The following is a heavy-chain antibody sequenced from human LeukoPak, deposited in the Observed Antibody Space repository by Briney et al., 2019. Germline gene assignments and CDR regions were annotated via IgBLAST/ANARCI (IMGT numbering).Heavy chain of an antibody. CDR2: INHSGST. D-gene: IGHD5-18*01. J-gene: IGHJ4*02. V-gene: IGHV4-34*01. Sequence: SETLSLTCAVYGGSFSGYYWSWIRQPPGKGLEWIGEINHSGSTNYNPSLKSRFTISVDTSKNQFSLKLSSVTAADTAVYYCARGDVDTAMVTAGQVSYFDYWGQGTLVTVSS. CDR1: GGSFSGYY. CDR3: ARGDVDTAMVTAGQVSYFDY.